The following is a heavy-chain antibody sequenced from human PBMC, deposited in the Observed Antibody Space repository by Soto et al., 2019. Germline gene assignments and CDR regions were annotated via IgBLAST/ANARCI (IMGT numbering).Heavy chain of an antibody. V-gene: IGHV4-34*01. J-gene: IGHJ5*02. CDR3: ARAASRRSNWFDP. CDR1: GGSFSTYY. CDR2: INHSGST. Sequence: QVQLQQWGAGLLKPSETLSLTCAVYGGSFSTYYWNWIRQPPGKGLEWIGEINHSGSTNYNPSLKIRVTISLDTPKNQFFLKLSSVTAADTAVYYCARAASRRSNWFDPWGQGTLVTVSS.